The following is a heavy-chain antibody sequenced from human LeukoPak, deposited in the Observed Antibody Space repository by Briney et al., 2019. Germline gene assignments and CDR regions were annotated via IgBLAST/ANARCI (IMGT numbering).Heavy chain of an antibody. Sequence: GGSLRLSCAASGFTFSSYAMHWVRQAPGKGLEWVAVISYDGSNKYYADSVKGRFTISRDNAKNSLYLQMNSLRAEDTAVYYCARDQLPDGKNWFDPWGQGTLVTVSS. CDR1: GFTFSSYA. J-gene: IGHJ5*02. CDR3: ARDQLPDGKNWFDP. CDR2: ISYDGSNK. V-gene: IGHV3-30*04. D-gene: IGHD1-1*01.